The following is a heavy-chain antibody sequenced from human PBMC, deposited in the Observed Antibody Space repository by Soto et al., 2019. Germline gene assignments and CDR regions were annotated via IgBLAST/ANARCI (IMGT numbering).Heavy chain of an antibody. V-gene: IGHV4-39*07. CDR1: GGSIITTDYY. Sequence: SETLSLTCSVSGGSIITTDYYWAWIRQPPGRELEWFGSISNTGTTFYNPSLKSRVTISVDKSKNQFSLKLSSVTAADTAVYYCARIPYDHVWGTDRYSPNFDYWGQGTQVTVSS. CDR3: ARIPYDHVWGTDRYSPNFDY. D-gene: IGHD3-16*02. J-gene: IGHJ4*02. CDR2: ISNTGTT.